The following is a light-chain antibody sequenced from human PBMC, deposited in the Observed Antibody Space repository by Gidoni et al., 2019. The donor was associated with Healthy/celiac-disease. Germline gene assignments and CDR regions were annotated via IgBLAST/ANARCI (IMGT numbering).Light chain of an antibody. V-gene: IGKV1-39*01. J-gene: IGKJ3*01. Sequence: DIQMTQSPSSLSASVGDRVTITCRASQSISSYLNWYQQKPGKAPKLLIYAASSLQRGVPSRFSGSGAGTDFTLTISRLQPEDFATYYCQQSYSTLETFGPGTKVDIK. CDR1: QSISSY. CDR2: AAS. CDR3: QQSYSTLET.